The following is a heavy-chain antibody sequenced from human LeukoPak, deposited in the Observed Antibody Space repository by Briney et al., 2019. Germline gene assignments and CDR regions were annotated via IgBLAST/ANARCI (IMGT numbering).Heavy chain of an antibody. V-gene: IGHV1-8*01. CDR2: MNPNSGNT. CDR3: ARTHSSGWNGDFIRYYYYGMDV. CDR1: GYTFTSYD. D-gene: IGHD6-19*01. J-gene: IGHJ6*02. Sequence: ASVKVSCKASGYTFTSYDINWVRQATGQGVEWMGWMNPNSGNTGYAQKFQGRVTMTRNTSISTAYMELSSLRSEDTAVYYCARTHSSGWNGDFIRYYYYGMDVWGQGTTVTVSS.